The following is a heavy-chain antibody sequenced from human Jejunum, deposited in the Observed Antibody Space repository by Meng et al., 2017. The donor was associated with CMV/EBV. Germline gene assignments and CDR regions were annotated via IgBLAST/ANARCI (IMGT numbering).Heavy chain of an antibody. Sequence: TVSRDEMNWVRQAPGKGLVWVSYISSSGYSLLYADSVKGRFTISRDTAKNSLYLQMNSLRAEDTAVYYCARDSGGGRYGDYVSDIWGQGTMVTVSS. CDR1: TVSRDE. CDR2: ISSSGYSL. V-gene: IGHV3-48*03. J-gene: IGHJ3*02. D-gene: IGHD4-17*01. CDR3: ARDSGGGRYGDYVSDI.